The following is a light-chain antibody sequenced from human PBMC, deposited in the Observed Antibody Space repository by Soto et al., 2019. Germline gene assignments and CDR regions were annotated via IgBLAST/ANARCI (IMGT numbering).Light chain of an antibody. CDR1: QSISSW. CDR2: KAS. V-gene: IGKV1-5*03. CDR3: QQYNSYST. J-gene: IGKJ1*01. Sequence: DIQMTQSPSTLSASVGDRVTITCRASQSISSWLAWYQQKPGKAPKLLIYKASSLESGVPSRFSGSGSGTEFTLTISSLXXXXFATYYCQQYNSYSTFGQGTKVEIK.